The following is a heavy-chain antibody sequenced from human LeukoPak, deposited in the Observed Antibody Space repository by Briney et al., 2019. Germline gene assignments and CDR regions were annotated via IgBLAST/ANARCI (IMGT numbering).Heavy chain of an antibody. J-gene: IGHJ5*02. V-gene: IGHV4-59*08. CDR3: ARRMYYYDSSGYGGYWLDP. D-gene: IGHD3-22*01. CDR2: IYYSGST. CDR1: GGSITSYY. Sequence: PSETLSLTCSVSGGSITSYYWSWIRQPPGKGLEWIGYIYYSGSTNYNPSLKSRVTISVDTSKNQFSLKLSSVTAADTAVYYCARRMYYYDSSGYGGYWLDPWGQGTLVTVSS.